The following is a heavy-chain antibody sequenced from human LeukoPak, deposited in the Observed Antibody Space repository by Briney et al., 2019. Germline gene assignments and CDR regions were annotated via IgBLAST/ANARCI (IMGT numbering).Heavy chain of an antibody. Sequence: GGSLRLSCAASGFTFSNYAMAWVRQAPGKGLEWVSILSGGGGATYYADSVKGRFTISRDNSKNTLFLQMNNLGAEDTALYYCAKKRVITTPDAIDWYFDLWGRGTLVTVSS. J-gene: IGHJ2*01. D-gene: IGHD1-1*01. CDR2: LSGGGGAT. V-gene: IGHV3-23*01. CDR1: GFTFSNYA. CDR3: AKKRVITTPDAIDWYFDL.